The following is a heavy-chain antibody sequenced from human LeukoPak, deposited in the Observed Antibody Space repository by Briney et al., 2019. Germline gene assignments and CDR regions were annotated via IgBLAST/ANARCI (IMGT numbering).Heavy chain of an antibody. CDR3: VGDQVDDTGYLR. D-gene: IGHD3-9*01. V-gene: IGHV3-64D*06. J-gene: IGHJ4*02. CDR1: GFIFTTYT. CDR2: VNGNGDTT. Sequence: GGSLRLSCSASGFIFTTYTMYWVRQAPGKGLEFVSVVNGNGDTTYYTDSVKGRFTISRDNSKNTLYLQISSLRAEDTAVYYCVGDQVDDTGYLRWGQGTRVTVSA.